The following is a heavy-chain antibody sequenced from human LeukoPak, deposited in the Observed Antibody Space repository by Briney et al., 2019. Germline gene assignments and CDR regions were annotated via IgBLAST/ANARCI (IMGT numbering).Heavy chain of an antibody. CDR1: GGSFSGYY. CDR2: INHSGST. Sequence: PSETLSLTCAVYGGSFSGYYWSWIRQPPGKGLEWIGEINHSGSTNYNPSLKNRVTISVDTSKNQFSLKLSSVTAADTAVYYCARGPPGMDVWGQGTTVTVSS. CDR3: ARGPPGMDV. J-gene: IGHJ6*02. V-gene: IGHV4-34*01.